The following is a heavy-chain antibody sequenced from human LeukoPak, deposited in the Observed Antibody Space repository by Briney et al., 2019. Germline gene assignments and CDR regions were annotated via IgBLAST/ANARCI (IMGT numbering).Heavy chain of an antibody. Sequence: SETLSLTCTVSGGSISSNSYYWGWIRQPPGKGLEWIGSIYYSGSTYYNPSLKSRVTISVDTSKNQFSLKLSSVTAADTAVYYCARGVAGNRWFDPWGQGTLVTVSS. J-gene: IGHJ5*02. CDR2: IYYSGST. CDR3: ARGVAGNRWFDP. CDR1: GGSISSNSYY. V-gene: IGHV4-39*01. D-gene: IGHD6-19*01.